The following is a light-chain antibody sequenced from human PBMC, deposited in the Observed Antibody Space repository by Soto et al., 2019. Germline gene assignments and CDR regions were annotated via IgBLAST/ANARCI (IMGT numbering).Light chain of an antibody. Sequence: EIVLTQSPGTLSLSPGERATLSCRASQSVSSNYLAWYQQKPGQAPRLLIYGASSRATGIPDRFSGSGSGTDFTLTIIRLEPEDFAVYSCQQYGSSPYTFGQGTKLEIK. CDR3: QQYGSSPYT. CDR2: GAS. V-gene: IGKV3-20*01. J-gene: IGKJ2*01. CDR1: QSVSSNY.